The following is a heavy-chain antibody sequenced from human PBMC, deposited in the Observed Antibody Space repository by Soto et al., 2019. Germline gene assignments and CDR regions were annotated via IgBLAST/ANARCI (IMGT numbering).Heavy chain of an antibody. V-gene: IGHV3-21*01. J-gene: IGHJ4*02. D-gene: IGHD6-19*01. CDR3: ATSESSRWYYFDY. CDR1: GFTFSSYS. CDR2: ISSSSSYI. Sequence: PGGSLRLSCAASGFTFSSYSMNWVRQAPGKGLEWVSSISSSSSYIYYADSVKGRFTISRDNAKNSLYLQMNSLRAEDTAVYYCATSESSRWYYFDYWGQGTLVTVSS.